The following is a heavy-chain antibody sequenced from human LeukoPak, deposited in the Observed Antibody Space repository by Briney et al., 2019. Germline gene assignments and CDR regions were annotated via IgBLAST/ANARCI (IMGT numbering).Heavy chain of an antibody. D-gene: IGHD1-26*01. CDR3: GRDLGTEVGATDY. Sequence: GGSLRLSCAASGFTFSSYDMNWVRQAPAKGLEGVASISTSGIYINYADSVKGRFTISRDNAKNSLYLQMNSLRAEDTAVYYCGRDLGTEVGATDYWGQGTLVTVSS. J-gene: IGHJ4*02. V-gene: IGHV3-21*01. CDR1: GFTFSSYD. CDR2: ISTSGIYI.